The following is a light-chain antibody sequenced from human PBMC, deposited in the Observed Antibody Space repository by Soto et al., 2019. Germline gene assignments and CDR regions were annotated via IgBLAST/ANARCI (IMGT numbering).Light chain of an antibody. J-gene: IGKJ3*01. Sequence: EIVLTQSPGTLSLSPGERGTFSCRASQSVSSRFLAWYQQKPGQAPRLLIYGASSRATGIPDRFSGSGSGTDFTLTISRLEPEDFAVYYCHYYDDSPPFPFGPGTKVDIK. CDR3: HYYDDSPPFP. CDR1: QSVSSRF. V-gene: IGKV3-20*01. CDR2: GAS.